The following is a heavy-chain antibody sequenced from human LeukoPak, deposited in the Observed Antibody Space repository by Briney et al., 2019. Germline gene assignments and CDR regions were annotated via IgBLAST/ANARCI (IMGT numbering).Heavy chain of an antibody. V-gene: IGHV3-23*01. CDR1: GFTFSSYG. D-gene: IGHD3-10*01. CDR3: ATDRDILSHMEV. CDR2: ISGSGGST. Sequence: PGGSLRLSCSASGFTFSSYGINWVRQAPGKGLEWVSAISGSGGSTYYADSVKGRFTISRDNSKNTLYLQMNSLRAEDTAVYYCATDRDILSHMEVWGKGTTVNISS. J-gene: IGHJ6*03.